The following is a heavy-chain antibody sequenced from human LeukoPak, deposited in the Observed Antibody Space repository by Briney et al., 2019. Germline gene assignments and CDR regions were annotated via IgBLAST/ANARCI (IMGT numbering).Heavy chain of an antibody. V-gene: IGHV4-4*09. CDR3: ATSNDAKIAPFDH. J-gene: IGHJ4*02. D-gene: IGHD2-21*01. CDR2: INTKGET. CDR1: GVSMGAYK. Sequence: SETLSLTCTVSGVSMGAYKRSWVRPSPQKRLEWIGCINTKGETSYNPSLKSRVTTSVDTSKSQFSLRLTSVTAADTAVYYCATSNDAKIAPFDHWGQGAPVTVSS.